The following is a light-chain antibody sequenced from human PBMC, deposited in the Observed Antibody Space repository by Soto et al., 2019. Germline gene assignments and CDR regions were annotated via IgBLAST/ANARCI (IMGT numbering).Light chain of an antibody. Sequence: EIVMTQSPVTLSVSPGERATLSCRASQGIKNYLAWFQQKPGQGPRLLIYGASSRATGIPARVSGSGSGTDFTLTISSLQSDDVGIYYCQQYNERPPWTFGQGTKVDIK. J-gene: IGKJ1*01. CDR3: QQYNERPPWT. CDR2: GAS. V-gene: IGKV3-15*01. CDR1: QGIKNY.